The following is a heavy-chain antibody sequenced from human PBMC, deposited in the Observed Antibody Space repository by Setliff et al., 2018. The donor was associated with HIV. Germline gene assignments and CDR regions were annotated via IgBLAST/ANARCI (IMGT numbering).Heavy chain of an antibody. J-gene: IGHJ4*02. D-gene: IGHD3-22*01. CDR1: GESLRADY. V-gene: IGHV4-34*01. CDR3: ARDDYLDSSGYEGASY. Sequence: SETLSLTCAAYGESLRADYWSWIRQSPGKGLEWIGEVNHNGTTNYNPSLKSRVTISVDTSKNQFSLKLSSVTAADTAVYYCARDDYLDSSGYEGASYWGRGTLVTV. CDR2: VNHNGTT.